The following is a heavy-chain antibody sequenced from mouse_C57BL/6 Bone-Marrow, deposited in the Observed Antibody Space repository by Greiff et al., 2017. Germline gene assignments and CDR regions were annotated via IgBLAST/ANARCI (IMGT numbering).Heavy chain of an antibody. CDR1: GFTFSDYY. Sequence: DVMLVESGGGLVQPGGSLKLSCAASGFTFSDYYMYWVRQTPEKRLEWVVYISNGGGSTYYPDTVKGRFTISRDNAKNTLYLQMSRLKSEDTAMYYCARRGTTVVAVDYWGQGTSVTVSS. V-gene: IGHV5-12*01. CDR2: ISNGGGST. J-gene: IGHJ4*01. D-gene: IGHD1-1*01. CDR3: ARRGTTVVAVDY.